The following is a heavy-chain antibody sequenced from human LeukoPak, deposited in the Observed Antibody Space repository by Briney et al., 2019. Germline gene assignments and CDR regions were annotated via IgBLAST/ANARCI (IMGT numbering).Heavy chain of an antibody. CDR2: ISAYNGNT. V-gene: IGHV1-18*01. Sequence: ASVKVSCKASGYAFTSYGISWVRQAPGQGLEWMGWISAYNGNTNYAQKLQGRVTMTTDTSTGTAYMELRSLRSDDTAVYYCAREPPRKDFWSGYLLRAAYGMDVWGQGTTVTVSS. D-gene: IGHD3-3*01. CDR1: GYAFTSYG. J-gene: IGHJ6*02. CDR3: AREPPRKDFWSGYLLRAAYGMDV.